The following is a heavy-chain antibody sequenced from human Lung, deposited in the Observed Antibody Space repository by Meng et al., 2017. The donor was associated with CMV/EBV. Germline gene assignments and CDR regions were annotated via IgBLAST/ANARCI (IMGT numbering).Heavy chain of an antibody. CDR2: INQDGSQS. J-gene: IGHJ4*02. Sequence: ESXKISXVASGFSLSNYWMTWVRQAPGKALEWVANINQDGSQSYYVDSVRGRFTITRDNGGNSLYLQMNSLGGDDTAVYYCARDPNEDGGVTLDNWGQGXLVXVSS. CDR1: GFSLSNYW. V-gene: IGHV3-7*01. CDR3: ARDPNEDGGVTLDN. D-gene: IGHD5-24*01.